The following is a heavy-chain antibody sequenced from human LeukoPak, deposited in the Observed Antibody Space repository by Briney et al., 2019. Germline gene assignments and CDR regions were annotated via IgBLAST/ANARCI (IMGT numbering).Heavy chain of an antibody. Sequence: GGSLRLSCAASGFSFSNYGMSWVRQAPGEGLEWVSAISDSTWYADSVKGRFTISRDSSQNTVYLQMNSLRAKDTAVYYCAKDRRSYGGTSFDSWGQGTLVTVSS. J-gene: IGHJ4*02. CDR2: ISDST. D-gene: IGHD4-23*01. V-gene: IGHV3-23*01. CDR1: GFSFSNYG. CDR3: AKDRRSYGGTSFDS.